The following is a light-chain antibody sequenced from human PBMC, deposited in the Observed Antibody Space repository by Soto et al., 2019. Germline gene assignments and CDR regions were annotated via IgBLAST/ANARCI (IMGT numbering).Light chain of an antibody. CDR3: QQYGSSPRVT. CDR1: QSVSSSY. CDR2: GAS. J-gene: IGKJ3*01. V-gene: IGKV3-20*01. Sequence: EIVLTQSPGTLSLSPGERATFSCRASQSVSSSYLAWYQQKPGQAPRLLIYGASSRATGIPGRFSGSGSGTDFTLTISRLEPEDFAVYYCQQYGSSPRVTFGPGTKVDIK.